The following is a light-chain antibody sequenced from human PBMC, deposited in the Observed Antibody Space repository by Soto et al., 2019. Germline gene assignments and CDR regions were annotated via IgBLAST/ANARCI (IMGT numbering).Light chain of an antibody. J-gene: IGKJ5*01. V-gene: IGKV3-20*01. CDR3: QQYGSSSIT. CDR1: QSVGSIY. Sequence: EIVLTQSPGTLSLSPLEIATLSCMASQSVGSIYLAWYQQRPGQAPRLLIYGASNRATGIPVRFSGSGSGTDFTLTISGLEPEDFAVYYCQQYGSSSITFGQGTRLEI. CDR2: GAS.